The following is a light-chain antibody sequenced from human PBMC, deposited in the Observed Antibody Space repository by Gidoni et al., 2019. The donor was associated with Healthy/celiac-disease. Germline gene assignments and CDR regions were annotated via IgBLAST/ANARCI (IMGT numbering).Light chain of an antibody. V-gene: IGKV1-39*01. Sequence: DIQMTQSPSSLSASVGDRVTITCRASHSNSSYLNWYQQKPRKAPKLLIYAASSLQSGFPSRFSGSGSGTDFTLTISILQPEDFATYYCQQSYSTPITFGPETKVDIK. CDR1: HSNSSY. CDR2: AAS. J-gene: IGKJ3*01. CDR3: QQSYSTPIT.